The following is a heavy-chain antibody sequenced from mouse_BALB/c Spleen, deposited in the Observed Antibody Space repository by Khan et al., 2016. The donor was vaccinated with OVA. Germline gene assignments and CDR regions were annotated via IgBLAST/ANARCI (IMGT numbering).Heavy chain of an antibody. J-gene: IGHJ4*01. Sequence: EVELVESGGDLVKPGGSLKLSCAASGFIFGSYGMSWVRQTPDKRLEWVGTVSSGGSFTYYPESVKGRFTISRDNAKNTLYLQVNSRKSEDTAMYYCSRSITSTAGDYYGMDYWGQGTSVTVSS. D-gene: IGHD1-3*01. V-gene: IGHV5-6*01. CDR2: VSSGGSFT. CDR1: GFIFGSYG. CDR3: SRSITSTAGDYYGMDY.